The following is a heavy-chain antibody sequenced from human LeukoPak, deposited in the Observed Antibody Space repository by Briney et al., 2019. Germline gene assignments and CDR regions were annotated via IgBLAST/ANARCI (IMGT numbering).Heavy chain of an antibody. CDR3: ARGSTNYYDSSGYYPA. J-gene: IGHJ4*02. CDR2: ISYDGSNK. CDR1: GFTFSSYA. V-gene: IGHV3-30*04. D-gene: IGHD3-22*01. Sequence: GGSLRLSCAASGFTFSSYAMHWVRQAPGKGLEWVAVISYDGSNKYYADSVKGRFTISRDNSKNTLYLQMNSLRVEDTAVYYCARGSTNYYDSSGYYPAWGQGTLVTVSS.